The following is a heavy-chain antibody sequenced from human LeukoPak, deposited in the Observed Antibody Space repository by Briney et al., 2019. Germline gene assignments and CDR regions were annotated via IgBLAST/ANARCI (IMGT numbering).Heavy chain of an antibody. CDR2: MNPNSGNT. D-gene: IGHD6-13*01. CDR1: GYTFTSYD. J-gene: IGHJ1*01. Sequence: ASVKVSCKASGYTFTSYDINWVLQATGQGLEWRVWMNPNSGNTGYAQKFQSRVTMTRNTSISTAYWELSSLRAGDTAVYYCARSIAADHFQHWGQGTLVTVSS. CDR3: ARSIAADHFQH. V-gene: IGHV1-8*01.